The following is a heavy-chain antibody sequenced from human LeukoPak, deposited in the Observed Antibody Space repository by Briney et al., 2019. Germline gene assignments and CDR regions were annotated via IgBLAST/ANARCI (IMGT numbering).Heavy chain of an antibody. V-gene: IGHV3-21*01. D-gene: IGHD2-2*01. CDR2: ISSSSYI. CDR1: GFTFSSYS. J-gene: IGHJ4*02. Sequence: PGGSLRLSCAASGFTFSSYSMNWVRQAPGKGLEWVSSISSSSYIYYADSVKGRFTISRDNSKNTLYLQMNSLRAEDTAVYYCGSYCSSTSCYNFDYWGQGTLVTVSS. CDR3: GSYCSSTSCYNFDY.